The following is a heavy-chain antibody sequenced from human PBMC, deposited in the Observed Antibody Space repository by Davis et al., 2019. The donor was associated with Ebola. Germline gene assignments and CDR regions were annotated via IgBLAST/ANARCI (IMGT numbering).Heavy chain of an antibody. J-gene: IGHJ6*02. CDR2: IGTAGDT. V-gene: IGHV3-13*01. CDR1: GFTFSSYD. Sequence: GSLKISCAASGFTFSSYDMHWVRQATGKGLEWVSAIGTAGDTYYPGSVKGRFTISRENAKNSLYLQMNSLRAGDTAVYYCARGSLYYYGMDVWGQGTTVTVSS. CDR3: ARGSLYYYGMDV.